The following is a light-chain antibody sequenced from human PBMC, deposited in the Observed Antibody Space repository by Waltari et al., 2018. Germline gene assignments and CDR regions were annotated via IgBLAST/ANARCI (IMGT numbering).Light chain of an antibody. CDR3: QHYVRLPVT. V-gene: IGKV3-20*01. Sequence: IVLTQSPGTLSLSPGDRATLSCRARQSVSRTLAWYQQKPGQAPRLLIYGASTRAAGIPDRCSGSGSGTDFSLTISRLEPEDFAVYYCQHYVRLPVTFGQGTKVEIK. CDR1: QSVSRT. J-gene: IGKJ1*01. CDR2: GAS.